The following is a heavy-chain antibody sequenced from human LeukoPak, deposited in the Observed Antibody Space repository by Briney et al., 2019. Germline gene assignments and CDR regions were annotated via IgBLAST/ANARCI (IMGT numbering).Heavy chain of an antibody. D-gene: IGHD5-24*01. J-gene: IGHJ4*02. V-gene: IGHV4-59*08. CDR3: ARHGNVQMVYYFAY. CDR2: IYYIGRT. Sequence: SETLSLTCTVSGGSISGYYWSWIRQPPGKGLEWMGWIYYIGRTNYNPSLKSRGTISVDTSNNAFSLTLSSVTAADTAVYYCARHGNVQMVYYFAYWGQGTLVTVSS. CDR1: GGSISGYY.